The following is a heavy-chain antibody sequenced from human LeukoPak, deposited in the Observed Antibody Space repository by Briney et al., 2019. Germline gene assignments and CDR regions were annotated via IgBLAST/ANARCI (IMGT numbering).Heavy chain of an antibody. D-gene: IGHD6-6*01. CDR1: GFTFNYYW. Sequence: GGSLRLSCEASGFTFNYYWMHWVRQAPGKGLVWVSRINTDGSTTTYADSVKGRFTISRDNAKNTLYLHMNSLKGEDTATYFCTREADPAFSASSSPDFWGQGTPVTVS. V-gene: IGHV3-74*01. CDR3: TREADPAFSASSSPDF. CDR2: INTDGSTT. J-gene: IGHJ4*02.